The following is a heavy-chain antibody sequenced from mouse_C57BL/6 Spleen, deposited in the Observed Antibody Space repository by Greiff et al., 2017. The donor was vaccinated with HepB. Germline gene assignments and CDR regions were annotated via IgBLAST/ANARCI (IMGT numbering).Heavy chain of an antibody. CDR3: TRRYYGSRAMDY. CDR1: GYTFTDYE. Sequence: QVQLKQSGAELVRPGASVTLSCKASGYTFTDYEVHWVKQTPVHGLEWIGAIDPETGGTAYNQKFKGKAILTADKSSSTAYMELRSLTSEDSAVYYCTRRYYGSRAMDYWGQGTSVTVSS. CDR2: IDPETGGT. V-gene: IGHV1-15*01. D-gene: IGHD1-1*01. J-gene: IGHJ4*01.